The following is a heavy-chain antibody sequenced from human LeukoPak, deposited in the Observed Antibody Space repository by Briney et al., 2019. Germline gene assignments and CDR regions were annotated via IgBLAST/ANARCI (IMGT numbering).Heavy chain of an antibody. CDR2: ISGDGSRT. CDR3: ARARDGSGSFDY. D-gene: IGHD3-10*01. J-gene: IGHJ4*02. CDR1: GFTFSNYW. Sequence: GGSLRLSCAASGFTFSNYWMHWVRQAPGKGLVWVSRISGDGSRTSYADSVKGRFTISRDNAKNTLYLQMNSLRAEDTAIFYCARARDGSGSFDYWGQGTLVTVSS. V-gene: IGHV3-74*01.